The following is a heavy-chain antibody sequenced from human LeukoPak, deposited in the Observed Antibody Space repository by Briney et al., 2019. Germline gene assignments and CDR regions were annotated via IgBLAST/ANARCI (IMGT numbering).Heavy chain of an antibody. D-gene: IGHD4-17*01. CDR1: GGSISRSDHY. CDR2: IYYNGIT. J-gene: IGHJ5*02. CDR3: ARDRGYGDYDWFDP. V-gene: IGHV4-30-4*01. Sequence: PSQTLSLTCSVSGGSISRSDHYWSWIHQPPGKGLEWIGNIYYNGITYYNPSLKSRVTISVDTSKNQFSLKLSSVTAADTAVYYCARDRGYGDYDWFDPWGQGTLVTVSS.